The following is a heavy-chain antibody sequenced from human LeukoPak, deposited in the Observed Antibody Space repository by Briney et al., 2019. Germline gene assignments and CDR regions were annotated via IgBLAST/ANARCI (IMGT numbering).Heavy chain of an antibody. CDR2: ISSSSSYI. CDR3: ARVKRSRYYYDSSGYPGDYFDY. Sequence: PGGSLRLSCAASGFTFSSYAMNWVRQAPGKGLEWVSSISSSSSYIYYADSVKGRFTISRDNAKNSLYLQMNSLRAEDTAVYYCARVKRSRYYYDSSGYPGDYFDYWGQGTLVTVSS. V-gene: IGHV3-21*01. D-gene: IGHD3-22*01. CDR1: GFTFSSYA. J-gene: IGHJ4*02.